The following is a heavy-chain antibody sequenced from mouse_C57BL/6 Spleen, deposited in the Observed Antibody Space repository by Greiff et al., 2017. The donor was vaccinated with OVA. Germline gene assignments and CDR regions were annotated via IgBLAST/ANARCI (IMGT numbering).Heavy chain of an antibody. V-gene: IGHV1-76*01. CDR2: IYPGSGNT. Sequence: QVQLKESGAELVRPGASVKLSCKASGYTFTDYYINWVKQRPGQGLEWIARIYPGSGNTYYNEKFKGKATLTAEKSSSTAYMQLSSLTSEDSAVYFCARSIITTVVATRGYYAMDYWGQGTSVTVSS. D-gene: IGHD1-1*01. CDR3: ARSIITTVVATRGYYAMDY. CDR1: GYTFTDYY. J-gene: IGHJ4*01.